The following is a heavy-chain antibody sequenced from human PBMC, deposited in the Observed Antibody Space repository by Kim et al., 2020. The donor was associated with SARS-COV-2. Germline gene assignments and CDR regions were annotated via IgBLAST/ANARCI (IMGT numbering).Heavy chain of an antibody. J-gene: IGHJ4*02. Sequence: GGSLRLSCAASGFTFSSYSMNWVRQAPGKGLEWVSSISSSSSYIYYADSVKGRFTISRDNAKNSLYLQMNSLRAEDTAVYYCASVGAAAVLGAYYFDYWGQGTLVTVSS. CDR2: ISSSSSYI. CDR1: GFTFSSYS. CDR3: ASVGAAAVLGAYYFDY. D-gene: IGHD6-13*01. V-gene: IGHV3-21*01.